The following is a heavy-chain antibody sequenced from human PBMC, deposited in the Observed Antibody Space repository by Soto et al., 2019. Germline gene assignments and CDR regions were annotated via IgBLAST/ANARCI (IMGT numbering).Heavy chain of an antibody. CDR3: ARNMDYYYGPGSGNGHGF. D-gene: IGHD3-10*01. V-gene: IGHV1-2*02. CDR2: INTKFGDT. CDR1: GYTFTAYY. J-gene: IGHJ6*02. Sequence: QVQLVQSGAEVKEPGDSVRVSCEASGYTFTAYYIHWVRQAPGQGLEWMGWINTKFGDTTYAQDFQGRVSMTRDRYIRTVYMELSRLTSDHTAIYYCARNMDYYYGPGSGNGHGFWGQGTTVTVFS.